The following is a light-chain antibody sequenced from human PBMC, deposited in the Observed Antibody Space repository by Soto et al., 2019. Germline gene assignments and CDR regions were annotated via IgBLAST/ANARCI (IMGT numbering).Light chain of an antibody. V-gene: IGKV4-1*01. J-gene: IGKJ2*01. CDR2: WAS. CDR1: RSVFYSSNNKNY. CDR3: QQYYTQPPT. Sequence: DTVMTQSPESLAVSLGERATINCTSSRSVFYSSNNKNYLTWYQQKPGQPPKLLIYWASNRESGVPARFSGRGSGTDFTLSISSLQAEDVAVYYCQQYYTQPPTFGQGTKLEIK.